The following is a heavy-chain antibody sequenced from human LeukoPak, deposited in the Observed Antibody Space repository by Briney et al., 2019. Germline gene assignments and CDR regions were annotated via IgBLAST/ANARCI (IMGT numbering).Heavy chain of an antibody. CDR3: ARGGRFGERAAFDI. CDR2: IAYDGSKI. Sequence: GGSLRLSCAASGFTFSNYDIHWVRQAPGKGLEWVTVIAYDGSKIYYGDSVKGRFTISRDNSQNPLYLQMNSLRAEDTAVYYCARGGRFGERAAFDIWGQGTVVTVSS. J-gene: IGHJ3*02. D-gene: IGHD3-10*01. V-gene: IGHV3-30-3*01. CDR1: GFTFSNYD.